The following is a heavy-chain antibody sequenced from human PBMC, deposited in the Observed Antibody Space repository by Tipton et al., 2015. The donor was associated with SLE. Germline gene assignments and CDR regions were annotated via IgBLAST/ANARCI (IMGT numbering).Heavy chain of an antibody. V-gene: IGHV4-59*11. Sequence: TLSLTCIVSGGSIKNHYWSWIRQAPGMGLEWIGYIYYRGGTNYNPSLKSRVTMSVDMSKNQFSLRLTSVTAADTAVYYCARTLGAISHTVYDAFDIWGQGKMVTVSS. CDR1: GGSIKNHY. J-gene: IGHJ3*02. CDR2: IYYRGGT. CDR3: ARTLGAISHTVYDAFDI. D-gene: IGHD1-26*01.